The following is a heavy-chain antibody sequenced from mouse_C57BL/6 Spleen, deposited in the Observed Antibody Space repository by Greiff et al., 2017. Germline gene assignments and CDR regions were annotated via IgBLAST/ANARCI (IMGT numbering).Heavy chain of an antibody. CDR2: IYPRSGNT. CDR1: GYTFTSYG. V-gene: IGHV1-81*01. Sequence: QVHVKQSGAELARPGASVKLSCKASGYTFTSYGISWVKQRTGQGLEWIGEIYPRSGNTYYNEKFKGKATLTADKSSSTAYMELRSLTSEDSAVYFCARGDGYLYYFDYWGQGTTLTVSS. D-gene: IGHD2-3*01. CDR3: ARGDGYLYYFDY. J-gene: IGHJ2*01.